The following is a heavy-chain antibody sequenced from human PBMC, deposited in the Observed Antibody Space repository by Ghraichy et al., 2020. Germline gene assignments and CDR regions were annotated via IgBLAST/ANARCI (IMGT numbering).Heavy chain of an antibody. CDR2: IYYSGST. D-gene: IGHD6-13*01. Sequence: SQTLSLTCTVSGGSISSSSYFWGWIRQPPGKGLEWIGSIYYSGSTYYNPSLKSRVTISVDTSKNQFSLKLSSVTAADTAVYYCASRHSSSWYVDWLLFDYWGQGTLVTVSS. CDR3: ASRHSSSWYVDWLLFDY. CDR1: GGSISSSSYF. J-gene: IGHJ4*02. V-gene: IGHV4-39*01.